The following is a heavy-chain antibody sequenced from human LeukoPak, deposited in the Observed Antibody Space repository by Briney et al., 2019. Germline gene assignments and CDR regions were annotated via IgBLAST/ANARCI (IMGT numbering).Heavy chain of an antibody. J-gene: IGHJ4*02. D-gene: IGHD3-9*01. V-gene: IGHV1-69*04. CDR2: IIPILGIA. CDR3: AKTYYDILSPQGFDY. Sequence: SVKVSCKASGGTFSSYAISWVRQAPEQGLEWMGRIIPILGIANYAQKFQGRVTITADKSTSTAYMELSSLRSEDTAVYYCAKTYYDILSPQGFDYWGQGTLVTVSS. CDR1: GGTFSSYA.